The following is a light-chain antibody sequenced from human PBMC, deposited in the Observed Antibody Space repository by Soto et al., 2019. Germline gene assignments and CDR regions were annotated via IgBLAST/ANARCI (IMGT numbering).Light chain of an antibody. CDR1: SSDVGGYNY. V-gene: IGLV2-14*03. CDR2: DVT. Sequence: QSALTQPASVSGSPGHSITISCTGTSSDVGGYNYVSWYQHHPGKAPKLIIYDVTNRPSGVSNPFSGSKSGNTASLTISGLQPEDEAGYYCSSYTTSNTRQIVFGTGTKVTVL. CDR3: SSYTTSNTRQIV. J-gene: IGLJ1*01.